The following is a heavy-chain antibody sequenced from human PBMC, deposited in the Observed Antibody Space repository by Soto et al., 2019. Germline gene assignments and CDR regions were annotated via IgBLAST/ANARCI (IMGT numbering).Heavy chain of an antibody. CDR3: ARDKFLEWLPTPHYYYGMDV. V-gene: IGHV1-46*01. CDR1: GYTFTSYY. CDR2: INPSGGST. J-gene: IGHJ6*02. Sequence: ASVKVSCKASGYTFTSYYMHWVRQAPGQGLEWMGIINPSGGSTSYAQKFQGRVTITRDTSTSTVYMELSSLRSDDTAVYYCARDKFLEWLPTPHYYYGMDVWGQGTTVTVSS. D-gene: IGHD3-3*01.